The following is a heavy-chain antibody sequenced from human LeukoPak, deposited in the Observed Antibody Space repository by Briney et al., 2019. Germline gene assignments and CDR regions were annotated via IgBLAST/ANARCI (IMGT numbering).Heavy chain of an antibody. V-gene: IGHV1-69*05. CDR2: IIPIFGTA. Sequence: SVKVSCKASGYTFTSYDINWVRQAPGQGLEWMGRIIPIFGTANYAQKFQGRVTITTDESTSTAYMELSSLRSEDTAVYYCARDLSYGSGSYYDYWGQGTLVTVSS. CDR1: GYTFTSYD. D-gene: IGHD3-10*01. J-gene: IGHJ4*02. CDR3: ARDLSYGSGSYYDY.